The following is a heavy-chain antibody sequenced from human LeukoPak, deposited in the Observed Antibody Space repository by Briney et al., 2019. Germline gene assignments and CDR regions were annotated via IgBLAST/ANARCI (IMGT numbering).Heavy chain of an antibody. V-gene: IGHV3-30*02. CDR2: IRYDGSNK. Sequence: PWGSLCLSCCASGFIFSHYGRLWVRQAPGKGLEWVAFIRYDGSNKYYADSVKGRFTISKDNSKNTLYLQMNSLRAEDTAVFYCVKGYDFYFDYWGQGTLVTVSS. CDR3: VKGYDFYFDY. D-gene: IGHD3-3*01. CDR1: GFIFSHYG. J-gene: IGHJ4*02.